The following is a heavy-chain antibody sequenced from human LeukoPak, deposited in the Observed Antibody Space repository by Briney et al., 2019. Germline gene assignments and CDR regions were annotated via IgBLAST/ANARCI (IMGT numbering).Heavy chain of an antibody. CDR1: GFTFSSYA. CDR2: ISGSGGST. V-gene: IGHV3-23*01. D-gene: IGHD3-22*01. CDR3: AKDPNYDSSGYTFDY. J-gene: IGHJ4*02. Sequence: PGGSLRLSCAASGFTFSSYAMSWVRQAPGKGLEWVLAISGSGGSTYYADPVKGRFTISRDNSKNTLYLQMNSLRAEDTAVYYCAKDPNYDSSGYTFDYWGQGTLVTVSS.